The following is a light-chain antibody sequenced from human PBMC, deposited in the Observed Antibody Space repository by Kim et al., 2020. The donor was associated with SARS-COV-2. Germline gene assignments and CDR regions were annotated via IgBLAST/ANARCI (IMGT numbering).Light chain of an antibody. J-gene: IGKJ2*01. Sequence: EIVLTQSPGTLSLSPGERATLSCSSTQNISTNSLAWYQQKPGQAPRLLIHGASSRATGIPDRFTGSVSGTDCTLTISRLEPEDFAVYYCQQYDSASGFTFGQGTKLEI. CDR2: GAS. V-gene: IGKV3-20*01. CDR1: QNISTNS. CDR3: QQYDSASGFT.